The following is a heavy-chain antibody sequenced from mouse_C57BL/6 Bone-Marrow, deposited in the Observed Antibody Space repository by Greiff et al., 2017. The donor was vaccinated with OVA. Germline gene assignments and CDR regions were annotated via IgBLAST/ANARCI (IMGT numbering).Heavy chain of an antibody. CDR1: GYTFTSYT. J-gene: IGHJ2*01. Sequence: VKLMESGAELARPGASVKMSCKASGYTFTSYTIHWVKQRPGQGLEWIGYIDPTHDYTNYNQKFKGKATLTADKSSSTAYMQLSSLTSEDSAVYYCTRGYYFDYWGQGTTLTVSS. CDR3: TRGYYFDY. V-gene: IGHV1-4*01. CDR2: IDPTHDYT.